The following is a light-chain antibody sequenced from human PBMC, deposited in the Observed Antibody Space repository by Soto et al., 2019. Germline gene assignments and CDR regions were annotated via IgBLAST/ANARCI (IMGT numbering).Light chain of an antibody. Sequence: DIQMTQSPSTLSASVGDRVTITCRASQNVYQWVAWFQQKPGKAPKLLIYGTSILESGVPSRFSGSGSGTEFSLTISGLQPGDFATYYCQQYSSYYTFGQGTKVEVK. CDR2: GTS. CDR3: QQYSSYYT. J-gene: IGKJ1*01. V-gene: IGKV1-5*03. CDR1: QNVYQW.